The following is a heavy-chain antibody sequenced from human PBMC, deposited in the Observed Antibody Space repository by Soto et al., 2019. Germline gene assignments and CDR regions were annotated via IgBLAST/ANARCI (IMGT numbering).Heavy chain of an antibody. CDR2: IYYSGST. V-gene: IGHV4-61*01. CDR1: GGSVSSGSYY. Sequence: SETLCLTCTVSGGSVSSGSYYWSWIRQPPGKGLEWIGYIYYSGSTNYNPSLKSRVTISVDTSKNQFSLKLSSVTAADTAVYYCARVSSGSYYFDYWGQGTLVTVSS. D-gene: IGHD1-26*01. J-gene: IGHJ4*02. CDR3: ARVSSGSYYFDY.